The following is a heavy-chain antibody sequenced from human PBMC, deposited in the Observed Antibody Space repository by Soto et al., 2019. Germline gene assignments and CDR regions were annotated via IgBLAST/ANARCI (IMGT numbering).Heavy chain of an antibody. CDR3: AHRPQRGSYPLFDS. D-gene: IGHD3-16*02. J-gene: IGHJ4*02. CDR1: GFSLSTSGVG. Sequence: QITLKESGPSLVKPTQTLTLTCTFSGFSLSTSGVGVGWIRQPPGKALEWLALIYWDDDKRYSPSLKTRLTVNKDTSKNQVVLTLTNMDPVDTATYYCAHRPQRGSYPLFDSWGQGTLVTVSP. CDR2: IYWDDDK. V-gene: IGHV2-5*02.